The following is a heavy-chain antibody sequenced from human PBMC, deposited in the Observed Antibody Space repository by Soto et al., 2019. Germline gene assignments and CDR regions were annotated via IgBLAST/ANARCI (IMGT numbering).Heavy chain of an antibody. J-gene: IGHJ4*02. CDR1: GGSISSGGYY. CDR3: AKIKRPTREMGTSHFDY. V-gene: IGHV4-31*03. D-gene: IGHD1-1*01. Sequence: SETLSLTCTVSGGSISSGGYYWSWIRQHPGKGLEWIGYIYYSGSTYYNPSLKSRVTISVDTSKNQFSLKLSDVRPGDTATYYCAKIKRPTREMGTSHFDYWGQGALVTVSS. CDR2: IYYSGST.